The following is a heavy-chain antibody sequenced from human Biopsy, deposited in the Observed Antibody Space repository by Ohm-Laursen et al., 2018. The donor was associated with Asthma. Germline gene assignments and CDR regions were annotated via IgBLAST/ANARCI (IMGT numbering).Heavy chain of an antibody. Sequence: EASVKVSCKTSGYTFNSAGITWVRQAPGQGIEWMGWISVYNGNTKVAQKLQDRVTMITDTFTSTAYMELRSLRSDDTAVYFCARAVDYSHYYGIDVWGQGTTVTVS. D-gene: IGHD3-10*01. V-gene: IGHV1-18*01. J-gene: IGHJ6*02. CDR3: ARAVDYSHYYGIDV. CDR2: ISVYNGNT. CDR1: GYTFNSAG.